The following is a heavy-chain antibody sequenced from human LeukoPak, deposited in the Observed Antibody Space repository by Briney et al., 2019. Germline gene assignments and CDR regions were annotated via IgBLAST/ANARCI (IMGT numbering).Heavy chain of an antibody. CDR3: ARGRPLWFGELSANNFDY. J-gene: IGHJ4*02. CDR1: GGSISSYY. D-gene: IGHD3-10*01. CDR2: IYTSGST. V-gene: IGHV4-4*07. Sequence: SETLSLTCTVSGGSISSYYWSWIRQPAGKGLEWIGRIYTSGSTNYNPSLESRVTMSVDTSKNQFSLKLSSVTAADTAVYYCARGRPLWFGELSANNFDYWGQGTLVTVSS.